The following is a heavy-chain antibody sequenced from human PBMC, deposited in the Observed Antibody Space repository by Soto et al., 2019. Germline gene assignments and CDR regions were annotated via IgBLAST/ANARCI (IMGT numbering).Heavy chain of an antibody. CDR2: INPNSGST. D-gene: IGHD6-19*01. V-gene: IGHV1-46*01. CDR3: GRDPFASGSGWYDY. CDR1: GYIFTTYY. J-gene: IGHJ4*02. Sequence: QVQLVQSGAEVKKPGASVKVSCKASGYIFTTYYIHWVRQAPGQGLEWMGIINPNSGSTSYAHNFQGRVTMSRDTSTSTVYMELSSLSYDDTAVYYCGRDPFASGSGWYDYWGQGTLVSVSS.